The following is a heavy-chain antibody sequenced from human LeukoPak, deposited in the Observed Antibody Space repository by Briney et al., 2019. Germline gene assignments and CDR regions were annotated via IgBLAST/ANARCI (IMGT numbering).Heavy chain of an antibody. CDR3: ARNGRGTYDY. CDR2: INPDSGGT. Sequence: GASVKVSCKASGYTFTAYFFHWVRHAPGQGLEWMGWINPDSGGTRYAQKFQGRVTMTRDTSISTTYMELSRLSSDDTAVYCCARNGRGTYDYWGQGTLVTVSS. D-gene: IGHD3-16*01. J-gene: IGHJ4*02. CDR1: GYTFTAYF. V-gene: IGHV1-2*02.